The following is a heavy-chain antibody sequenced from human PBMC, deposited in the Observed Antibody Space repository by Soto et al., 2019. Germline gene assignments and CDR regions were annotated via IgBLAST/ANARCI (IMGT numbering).Heavy chain of an antibody. CDR2: IDVSDSYT. CDR3: AKRRVGDAFDV. V-gene: IGHV5-10-1*01. CDR1: GNRFSNYL. Sequence: GESLKISCKGSGNRFSNYLINWVRQVPGKGLEWMGRIDVSDSYTNYSPSFQGNVTISADKSISTVYLQWNSLKATDTAVYFCAKRRVGDAFDVWGQGTKVTVSS. D-gene: IGHD1-26*01. J-gene: IGHJ3*01.